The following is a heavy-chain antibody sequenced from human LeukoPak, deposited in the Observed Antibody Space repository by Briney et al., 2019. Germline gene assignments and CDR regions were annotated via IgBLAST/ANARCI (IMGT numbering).Heavy chain of an antibody. CDR1: GFTFSNYA. Sequence: GGSLRLSCAASGFTFSNYAMSWVRQAPGKGLEWVSHISSSGSITYYGDSVKGRITISRDNAKNSVSLYMNSLRAEDSAVYYCARPGITAFDIWGQGTMVTVSS. CDR2: ISSSGSIT. D-gene: IGHD3-10*01. V-gene: IGHV3-48*01. CDR3: ARPGITAFDI. J-gene: IGHJ3*02.